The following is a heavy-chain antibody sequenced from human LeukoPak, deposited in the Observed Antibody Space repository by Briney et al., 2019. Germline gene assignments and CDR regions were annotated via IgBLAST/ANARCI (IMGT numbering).Heavy chain of an antibody. D-gene: IGHD6-19*01. CDR1: GGSISSYY. J-gene: IGHJ4*02. CDR3: ARGAVAYYYFDN. V-gene: IGHV4-59*01. CDR2: MYYSGST. Sequence: LETLSLTCTVSGGSISSYYWSWIRQPPGKGLEWIGYMYYSGSTNYNPSLKSRVTISVDTSKNQFSLKLSSVTAADTAVYYCARGAVAYYYFDNWGQGTLVTVSS.